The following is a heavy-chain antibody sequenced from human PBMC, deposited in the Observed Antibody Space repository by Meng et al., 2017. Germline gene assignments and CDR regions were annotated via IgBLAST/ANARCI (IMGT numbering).Heavy chain of an antibody. Sequence: ASVKVSCKASGYTFTSYGISWVRQAPGQGLEWMGWISAYNGNTNYAQKLQGRVTMTTDTSTSTAYMELRSLRSDDTAVYYCARRSQGLGYSSSWMYYYYYGMDVWGQGTTVTVYS. D-gene: IGHD6-13*01. CDR2: ISAYNGNT. J-gene: IGHJ6*02. V-gene: IGHV1-18*01. CDR3: ARRSQGLGYSSSWMYYYYYGMDV. CDR1: GYTFTSYG.